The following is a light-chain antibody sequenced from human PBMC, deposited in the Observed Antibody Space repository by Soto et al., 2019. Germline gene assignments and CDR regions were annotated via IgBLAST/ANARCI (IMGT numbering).Light chain of an antibody. CDR3: AARDDGLNAWA. J-gene: IGLJ3*02. CDR2: SSD. V-gene: IGLV1-44*01. CDR1: SSNIGRNT. Sequence: QSVLTQPPSASGTPGQRVTISCSGSSSNIGRNTVKWYRQLPGTAPKLLIGSSDQRPSGVPDRFSGSQSGTSASLAISGLQSEDEADYICAARDDGLNAWAFGGGTQLTVL.